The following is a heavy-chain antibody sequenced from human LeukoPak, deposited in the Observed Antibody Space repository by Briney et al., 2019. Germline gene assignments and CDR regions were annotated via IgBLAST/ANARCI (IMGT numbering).Heavy chain of an antibody. Sequence: ASVKVSCKASGYSFTGYYMHWVRQAPGQGLEWMGGFDPEDGETIYAQKFQGRVTMTEDTSTDTAYMELSSLRSEDTAVYYCATGDIPGDFDYWGQGTLVTVSS. CDR1: GYSFTGYY. V-gene: IGHV1-24*01. CDR2: FDPEDGET. D-gene: IGHD2-15*01. J-gene: IGHJ4*02. CDR3: ATGDIPGDFDY.